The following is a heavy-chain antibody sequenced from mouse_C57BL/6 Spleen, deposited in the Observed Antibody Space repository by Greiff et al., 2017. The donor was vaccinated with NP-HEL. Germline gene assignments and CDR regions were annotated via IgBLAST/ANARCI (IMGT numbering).Heavy chain of an antibody. CDR3: ARWLLLSYYFDY. V-gene: IGHV1-64*01. CDR1: GYTFTSYW. CDR2: IHPNSGST. Sequence: VQLQQPGAELVKPGASVKLSCKASGYTFTSYWMHWVKQRPGQGLEWIGMIHPNSGSTNYNEKFQSKATLTVDKSSSTAYMQLSSLTSEDSAVYYCARWLLLSYYFDYWGQGTTLTVSS. D-gene: IGHD2-3*01. J-gene: IGHJ2*01.